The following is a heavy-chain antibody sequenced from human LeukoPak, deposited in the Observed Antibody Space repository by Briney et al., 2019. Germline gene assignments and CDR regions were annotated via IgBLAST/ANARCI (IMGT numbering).Heavy chain of an antibody. CDR3: ASPGLPAATPVYYFDY. D-gene: IGHD2-2*01. J-gene: IGHJ4*02. V-gene: IGHV4-39*01. CDR2: IYYSGST. CDR1: GGSIRSSSYY. Sequence: SETLSLTCTVSGGSIRSSSYYWGWIRQPPGKGLEWIGSIYYSGSTYYNPSLKSRVTISVDTSKNQFSLKLSSVTAADTAVYYCASPGLPAATPVYYFDYWGQGTLVTVSS.